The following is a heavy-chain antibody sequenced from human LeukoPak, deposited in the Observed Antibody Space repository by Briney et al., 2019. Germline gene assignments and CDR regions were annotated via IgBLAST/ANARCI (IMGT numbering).Heavy chain of an antibody. Sequence: PGGSLRLSCVASGFTFSSYSMNWVRQAPGKGLEWVSSISSSSSYIYYADSVKRRFTISRDNAKNSLYLQMHSLRAEDTAVSSCARDSSLRFLEWLSADFDYWGQGTLVTVSS. CDR1: GFTFSSYS. D-gene: IGHD3-3*01. CDR3: ARDSSLRFLEWLSADFDY. V-gene: IGHV3-21*01. CDR2: ISSSSSYI. J-gene: IGHJ4*02.